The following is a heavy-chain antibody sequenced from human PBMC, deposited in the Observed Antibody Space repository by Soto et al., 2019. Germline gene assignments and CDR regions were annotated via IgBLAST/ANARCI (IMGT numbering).Heavy chain of an antibody. V-gene: IGHV3-23*01. Sequence: GGSLRLSCAASGFTFSSYAMSWVRQAPGKGLEWVSAISGSGGSTYYADSVKGRFTISRDNSKNTQYLQMNSLRAEDTAVYSGAKDTGIRVEVSSWCYFDYWGQGTLVTVSS. CDR2: ISGSGGST. CDR1: GFTFSSYA. D-gene: IGHD6-13*01. CDR3: AKDTGIRVEVSSWCYFDY. J-gene: IGHJ4*02.